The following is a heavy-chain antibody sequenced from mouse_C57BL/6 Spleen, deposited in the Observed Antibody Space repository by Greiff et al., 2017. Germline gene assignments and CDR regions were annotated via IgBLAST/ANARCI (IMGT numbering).Heavy chain of an antibody. CDR2: INPNYGTT. D-gene: IGHD2-4*01. V-gene: IGHV1-39*01. CDR3: ARPGDYDDYYAMDY. Sequence: EVQLHQSGPELVKPGASVKISCKASGYSFTDYNMNWVKQSNGKSLEWIGVINPNYGTTRYNQKFKGKATLTVDQSSSTAYMQLNSLTSEDSAVYYCARPGDYDDYYAMDYWGQGTSVTVSS. CDR1: GYSFTDYN. J-gene: IGHJ4*01.